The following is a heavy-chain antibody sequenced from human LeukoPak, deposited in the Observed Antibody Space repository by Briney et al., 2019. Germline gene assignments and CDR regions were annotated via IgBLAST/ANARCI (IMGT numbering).Heavy chain of an antibody. V-gene: IGHV3-23*01. D-gene: IGHD3-3*01. CDR1: GFTFSSYA. CDR2: ISGSGGST. CDR3: ATTPPPTTIFGVVRDFDY. Sequence: PGGSLRPSCAASGFTFSSYAMSWVRQAPGKGLEWVSAISGSGGSTYYADSVKGRFTISRDNSKNTLYLQMNSLRAEDTAVYYCATTPPPTTIFGVVRDFDYWGQGTLVTVSS. J-gene: IGHJ4*02.